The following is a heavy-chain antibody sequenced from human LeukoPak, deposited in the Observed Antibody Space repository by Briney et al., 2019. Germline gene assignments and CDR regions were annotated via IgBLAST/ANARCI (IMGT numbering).Heavy chain of an antibody. D-gene: IGHD6-13*01. V-gene: IGHV3-7*03. CDR3: ARDGYSSSWYGGYYYYYMDV. Sequence: GGSLRLSCAASGFTFSVYSMNWVRQAPGKGLEWVANINQDGSEKYYVESVKGRFTISRDNAKNSLYLQMNSLRAEDTALYHCARDGYSSSWYGGYYYYYMDVWGKGTTVTISS. CDR2: INQDGSEK. J-gene: IGHJ6*03. CDR1: GFTFSVYS.